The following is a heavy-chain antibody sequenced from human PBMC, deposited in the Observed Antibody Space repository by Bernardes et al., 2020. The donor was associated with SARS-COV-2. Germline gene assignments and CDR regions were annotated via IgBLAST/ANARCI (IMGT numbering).Heavy chain of an antibody. Sequence: ASVKVSCKASGYTFTDYYIHWVRQAPGQGLEWLGWINPNSGGTTFAQKFQGRVAMTRDTSINTAYMELTRLTSDDTAVYYCTRDGKEDQLLLWYFDLWGRGTLVTVSS. D-gene: IGHD2-2*01. CDR1: GYTFTDYY. CDR3: TRDGKEDQLLLWYFDL. V-gene: IGHV1-2*02. CDR2: INPNSGGT. J-gene: IGHJ2*01.